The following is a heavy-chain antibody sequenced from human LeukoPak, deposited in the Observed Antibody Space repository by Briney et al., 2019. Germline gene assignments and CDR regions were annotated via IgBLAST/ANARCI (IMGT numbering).Heavy chain of an antibody. D-gene: IGHD2-2*01. Sequence: PGGSPRLSCAASGFTFSSYSMNWVRQAPGKGLEWVSSISSSSSYIYYADSVKGRFTISRDNAKNSLYLQMNSLRAEDTAVYYCARDKVTSCYDWGQGTLVTVSS. CDR2: ISSSSSYI. V-gene: IGHV3-21*01. CDR1: GFTFSSYS. J-gene: IGHJ4*02. CDR3: ARDKVTSCYD.